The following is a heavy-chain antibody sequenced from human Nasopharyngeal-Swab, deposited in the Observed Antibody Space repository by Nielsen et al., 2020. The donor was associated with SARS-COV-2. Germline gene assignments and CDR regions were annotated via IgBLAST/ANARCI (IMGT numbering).Heavy chain of an antibody. J-gene: IGHJ3*02. D-gene: IGHD2-2*01. CDR3: ARDRDYAGAFDI. CDR1: GFTFSSYW. CDR2: IKQDGSEK. V-gene: IGHV3-7*01. Sequence: GESLKISCAASGFTFSSYWMSWVRQAPGKGLEWVANIKQDGSEKYYVDSVKGRFTISRDNAKNSLYLQMNSLRAEDTAVYYCARDRDYAGAFDIWGRGTMVTVSS.